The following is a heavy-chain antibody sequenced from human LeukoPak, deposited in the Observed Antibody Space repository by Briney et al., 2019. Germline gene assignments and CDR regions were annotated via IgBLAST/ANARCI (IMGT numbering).Heavy chain of an antibody. V-gene: IGHV3-23*01. CDR3: AKDAIVGDGYWGFDL. Sequence: PGGSLRLSCVASGFAFHTFSLTWVRQAPGKGPEWVSAIPQSGGTPSYADSVKGRFTASRDDSRNALYLQMNGLSVEDTAIYYCAKDAIVGDGYWGFDLWGQGTPVTASS. D-gene: IGHD5-24*01. J-gene: IGHJ5*02. CDR2: IPQSGGTP. CDR1: GFAFHTFS.